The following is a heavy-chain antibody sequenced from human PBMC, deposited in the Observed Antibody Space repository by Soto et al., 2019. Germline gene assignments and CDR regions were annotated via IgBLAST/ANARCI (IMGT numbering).Heavy chain of an antibody. D-gene: IGHD6-13*01. CDR1: GGSISSSNW. CDR3: ARDGIAAAGTSEGYYYGMDV. J-gene: IGHJ6*02. CDR2: IYHSGST. Sequence: QVQLRESGPGLVKPSGTLSLTCAVSGGSISSSNWWSWVRQPPGKGLEWIGEIYHSGSTNYNPSLKSRVTISVDKSKNQFSLKLSSVTAADTAVYYCARDGIAAAGTSEGYYYGMDVWGQGTTVTVSS. V-gene: IGHV4-4*02.